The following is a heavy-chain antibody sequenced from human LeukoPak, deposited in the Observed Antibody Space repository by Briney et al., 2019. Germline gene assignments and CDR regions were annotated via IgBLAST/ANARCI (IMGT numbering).Heavy chain of an antibody. V-gene: IGHV3-74*01. CDR1: AFTFSSYW. J-gene: IGHJ3*02. Sequence: GGSLRLSCAASAFTFSSYWMHWVRQVPGKGLVWVSRINSDGSSTSYADSVKGRFTISRDNAKNTLYLQINSLRGEDTAVYYCARVCDGYNYDAFDIWGQGTMVTVSS. D-gene: IGHD5-24*01. CDR2: INSDGSST. CDR3: ARVCDGYNYDAFDI.